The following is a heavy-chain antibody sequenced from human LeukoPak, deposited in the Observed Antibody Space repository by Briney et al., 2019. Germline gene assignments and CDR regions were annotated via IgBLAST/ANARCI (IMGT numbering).Heavy chain of an antibody. Sequence: GGSLRLSCAASGFTFSSYDMSWVRQAPGKGLEWVSGISGSGGSTYYADSVNGRFTISRDNYKNTLYLQINSLRAEDTAVYYCAREVSGYSYGSDYYYYMDVWGKGTTVTVSS. CDR1: GFTFSSYD. CDR2: ISGSGGST. CDR3: AREVSGYSYGSDYYYYMDV. J-gene: IGHJ6*03. D-gene: IGHD5-18*01. V-gene: IGHV3-23*01.